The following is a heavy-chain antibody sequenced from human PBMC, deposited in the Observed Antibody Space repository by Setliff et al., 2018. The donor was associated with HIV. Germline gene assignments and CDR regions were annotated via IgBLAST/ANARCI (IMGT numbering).Heavy chain of an antibody. Sequence: SETLSLTCTVSGGSTDSGSYYWAWIRQPPGKGLEWIGSMYYTGSTYYNPSLKSRVTISIDTSKNQFSLKLNSVTAADTAMYYCARDGGSSGWYFVLGYSDYWGPGTLVTVAS. J-gene: IGHJ4*02. CDR2: MYYTGST. D-gene: IGHD6-19*01. V-gene: IGHV4-39*02. CDR3: ARDGGSSGWYFVLGYSDY. CDR1: GGSTDSGSYY.